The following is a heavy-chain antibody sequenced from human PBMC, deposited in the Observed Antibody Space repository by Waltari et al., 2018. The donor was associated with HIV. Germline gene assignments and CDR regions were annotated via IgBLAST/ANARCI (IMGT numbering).Heavy chain of an antibody. CDR3: ARARITIFGVVTYNWFDP. J-gene: IGHJ5*02. Sequence: GNTGYAQKFQGRVTMTRNTSISTAYMELSSLRSEDTAVYYCARARITIFGVVTYNWFDPWGQGTLVTVSS. CDR2: GNT. V-gene: IGHV1-8*01. D-gene: IGHD3-3*01.